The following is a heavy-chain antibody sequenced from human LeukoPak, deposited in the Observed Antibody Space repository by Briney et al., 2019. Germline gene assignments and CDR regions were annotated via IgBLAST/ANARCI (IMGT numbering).Heavy chain of an antibody. Sequence: PGGSLRLSCVVSGITFSSRAMSWVRQAPGKGLEWVSAISSTGGGAYYADSVKGRFTISRDNSKNTLSLQMNNLSAEDMAVYYCASDPTAARYFDSWGLGTLVTVS. CDR1: GITFSSRA. V-gene: IGHV3-23*01. CDR2: ISSTGGGA. J-gene: IGHJ4*02. D-gene: IGHD6-6*01. CDR3: ASDPTAARYFDS.